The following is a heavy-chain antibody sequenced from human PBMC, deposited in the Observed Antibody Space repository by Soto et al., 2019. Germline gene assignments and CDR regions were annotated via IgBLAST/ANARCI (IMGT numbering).Heavy chain of an antibody. CDR1: GYTITRYD. Sequence: ASVKVSCKTSGYTITRYDVNWVRQATGQGLEWMGWMNPNSGNTGYAQKFQGRVTMTRNTSITTAYMELSSLRSEDTAVYYCAREISYGLDVWGQGTTVTVSS. V-gene: IGHV1-8*01. J-gene: IGHJ6*02. CDR3: AREISYGLDV. CDR2: MNPNSGNT.